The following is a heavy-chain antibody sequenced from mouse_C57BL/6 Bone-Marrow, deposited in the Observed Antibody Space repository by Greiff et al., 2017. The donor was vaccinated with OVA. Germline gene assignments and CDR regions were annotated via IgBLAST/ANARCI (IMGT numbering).Heavy chain of an antibody. V-gene: IGHV1-22*01. CDR2: INPNNGGT. CDR3: AGKQLRLRYYFDY. CDR1: GYTFTDYN. Sequence: EVQLQQSGPELVKPGASVKMSCKASGYTFTDYNMHWVKQSHGKSLEWIGYINPNNGGTSYNQKFKGKATLTVNKSSSTAYMELRSLTSEDSAVYYCAGKQLRLRYYFDYWGQGTTLTVSS. D-gene: IGHD3-2*02. J-gene: IGHJ2*01.